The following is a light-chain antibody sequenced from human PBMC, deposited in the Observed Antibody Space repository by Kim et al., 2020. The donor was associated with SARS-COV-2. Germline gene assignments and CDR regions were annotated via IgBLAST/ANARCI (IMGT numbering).Light chain of an antibody. CDR1: SSDVGGYND. CDR3: CSFASSYSGMV. V-gene: IGLV2-11*01. CDR2: DIT. J-gene: IGLJ2*01. Sequence: QTVTISCTGTSSDVGGYNDVSWYQQHPGKAPKVMIYDITKRPSGVPDRFSGSKSGNTASLTISGLQAEDEADYFCCSFASSYSGMVFGGGTQLTVL.